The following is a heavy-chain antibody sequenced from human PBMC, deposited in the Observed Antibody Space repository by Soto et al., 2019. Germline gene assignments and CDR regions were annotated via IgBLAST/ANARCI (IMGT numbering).Heavy chain of an antibody. Sequence: VASVKVSCKASGGTFSSYAISWVRQAPGQGLEWMGGIIPIFGTANYAQKFQGRVTITADKSTSTAYMELSSLRSEDTAVYYCVTSGNGPAATKPIWVWLFRLDYWGQGTLVTVSS. CDR3: VTSGNGPAATKPIWVWLFRLDY. CDR1: GGTFSSYA. V-gene: IGHV1-69*06. CDR2: IIPIFGTA. D-gene: IGHD2-2*01. J-gene: IGHJ4*02.